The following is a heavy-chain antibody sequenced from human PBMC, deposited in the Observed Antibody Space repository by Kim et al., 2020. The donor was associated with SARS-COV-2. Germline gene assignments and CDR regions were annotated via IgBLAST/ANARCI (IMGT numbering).Heavy chain of an antibody. D-gene: IGHD1-26*01. CDR3: ARATTYYYYGMDV. V-gene: IGHV4-31*03. CDR2: IYYSGST. J-gene: IGHJ6*02. CDR1: GGSISSGGYY. Sequence: SETLSLTCTVSGGSISSGGYYWSWIRQHPGKGLEWIGYIYYSGSTYYNPSLKSRVTISVDTSKNQFSLKLSSVTAADTAVYYCARATTYYYYGMDVWGQGTTVTVSS.